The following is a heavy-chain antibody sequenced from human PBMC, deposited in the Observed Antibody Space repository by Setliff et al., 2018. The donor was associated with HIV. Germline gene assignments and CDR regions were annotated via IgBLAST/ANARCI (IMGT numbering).Heavy chain of an antibody. J-gene: IGHJ6*03. CDR1: GDSISSVSYS. D-gene: IGHD5-18*01. CDR3: ARDQWGYSYGYYYYYYMDV. V-gene: IGHV3-66*03. CDR2: ISSSAGST. Sequence: PSETLSLTCTVSGDSISSVSYSWGWIRQPPGKGLEWVSFISSSAGSTYYADSVKGRFTISRDNSKNTLYLQMNSLRAEDTAVYYCARDQWGYSYGYYYYYYMDVWGKGTTVTVSS.